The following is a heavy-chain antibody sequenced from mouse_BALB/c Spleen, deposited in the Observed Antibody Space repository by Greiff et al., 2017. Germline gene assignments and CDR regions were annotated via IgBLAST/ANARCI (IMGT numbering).Heavy chain of an antibody. CDR1: GYTFTSYT. Sequence: QVQLQQSGAELARPGASVKMSCKASGYTFTSYTMHWVKQRPGQGLEWIGYINPSSGYTNYNQKFKDKATLTADKSSSTAYMQLSSLTSEDSAVYYCARSWEGRYYFDYWGQGTTLTVSS. J-gene: IGHJ2*01. V-gene: IGHV1-4*01. CDR3: ARSWEGRYYFDY. D-gene: IGHD4-1*01. CDR2: INPSSGYT.